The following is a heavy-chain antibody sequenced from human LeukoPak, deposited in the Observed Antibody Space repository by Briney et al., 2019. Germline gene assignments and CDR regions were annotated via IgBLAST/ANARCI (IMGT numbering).Heavy chain of an antibody. V-gene: IGHV4-39*07. D-gene: IGHD6-6*01. CDR2: IYHSGSI. CDR1: GGSISSSSYY. CDR3: ARGVARSSKFHFSYYFDY. Sequence: SETLSFTCTVSGGSISSSSYYWGWIRQPPGKGLEWVGSIYHSGSIYYNPSLKSRVTISVDTSKNQFSLKLSSVTAADTAVYYCARGVARSSKFHFSYYFDYWGQGTLVTVSS. J-gene: IGHJ4*02.